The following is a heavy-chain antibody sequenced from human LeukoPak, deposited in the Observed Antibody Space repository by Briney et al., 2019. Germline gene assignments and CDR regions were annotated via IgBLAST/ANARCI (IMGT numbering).Heavy chain of an antibody. V-gene: IGHV1-2*02. CDR2: INPNTGGT. CDR1: GYTFTGYY. J-gene: IGHJ4*02. Sequence: ASVKVSCKASGYTFTGYYLHWVRQAPGQGLEWMGWINPNTGGTNYAPKFQGRVTMARDTSISAAYMDLNSLRFDDTAVYYCARGIVVVPAAVFDYWGQGTLVTVSS. D-gene: IGHD2-2*01. CDR3: ARGIVVVPAAVFDY.